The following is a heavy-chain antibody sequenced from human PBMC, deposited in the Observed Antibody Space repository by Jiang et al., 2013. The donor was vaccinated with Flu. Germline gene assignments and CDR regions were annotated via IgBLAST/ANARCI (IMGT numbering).Heavy chain of an antibody. V-gene: IGHV4-31*02. Sequence: SISSGGYYWSWIRQHPRKGLEWIGYIYYSGSTYYNPSLKSRVTISVDTSKNQFSLRLSSVTAADTAVYYCARDPVTMVQGVIRVGAFDIWGQGTMVTVSS. CDR2: IYYSGST. J-gene: IGHJ3*02. CDR1: SISSGGYY. CDR3: ARDPVTMVQGVIRVGAFDI. D-gene: IGHD3-10*01.